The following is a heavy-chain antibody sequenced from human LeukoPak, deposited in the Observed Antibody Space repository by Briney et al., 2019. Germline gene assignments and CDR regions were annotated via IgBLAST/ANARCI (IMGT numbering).Heavy chain of an antibody. CDR2: IHTSGST. J-gene: IGHJ4*02. V-gene: IGHV4-4*07. CDR3: AREFSGTSIAARVFDS. CDR1: GGSITSYY. Sequence: SETLSLTCTVSGGSITSYYWTYIRQPAGKGLEWIGRIHTSGSTNYNPSLESRVTMSVDTFKNQFSLNLSSATAADTAMYYCAREFSGTSIAARVFDSWGQGTLVTVSS. D-gene: IGHD6-6*01.